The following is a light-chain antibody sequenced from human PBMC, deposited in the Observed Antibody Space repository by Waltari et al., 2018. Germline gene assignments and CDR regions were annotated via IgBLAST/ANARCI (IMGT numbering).Light chain of an antibody. J-gene: IGKJ2*01. Sequence: EIVMTQSPATLSVSPGERVTLSCRASQSIRSKLAWYQHKPGQAPRLLIFDASTRATGIPARFSGSGSGTEFALIISSLQSEDFAVYFCHQYNDWPPYTFGQGTKLEIK. CDR1: QSIRSK. CDR3: HQYNDWPPYT. V-gene: IGKV3-15*01. CDR2: DAS.